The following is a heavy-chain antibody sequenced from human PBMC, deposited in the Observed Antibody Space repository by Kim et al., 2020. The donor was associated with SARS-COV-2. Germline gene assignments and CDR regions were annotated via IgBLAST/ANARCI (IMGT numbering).Heavy chain of an antibody. CDR2: IYSGGST. CDR1: GFTVSSNY. Sequence: GGSLRLSCAASGFTVSSNYMSWVRQAPGKGLEWVSVIYSGGSTYYADSVKGRFTISRDNSKNTLYLQMNSLRAEDTAVYYCARDSGKYYYYGMDVWGQGTTVTVSS. V-gene: IGHV3-66*02. CDR3: ARDSGKYYYYGMDV. D-gene: IGHD1-26*01. J-gene: IGHJ6*02.